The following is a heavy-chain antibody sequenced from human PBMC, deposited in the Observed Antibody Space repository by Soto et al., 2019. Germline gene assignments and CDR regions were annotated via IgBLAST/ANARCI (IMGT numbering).Heavy chain of an antibody. CDR1: GDSISIRSYY. CDR2: IDYSGST. Sequence: PAETLCLTCAVTGDSISIRSYYWVWIRQRPGKGLEWIGSIDYSGSTYNNPSLRSRVTMSINTSKDQFSLKLKSLTAEDTALYFCARQRSSVVTQDDLDVWGPGYLVTVSS. CDR3: ARQRSSVVTQDDLDV. D-gene: IGHD2-21*02. V-gene: IGHV4-39*01. J-gene: IGHJ1*01.